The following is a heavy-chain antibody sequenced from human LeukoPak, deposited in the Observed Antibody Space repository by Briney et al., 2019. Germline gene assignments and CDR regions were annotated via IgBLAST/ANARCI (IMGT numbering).Heavy chain of an antibody. CDR2: IDGDGSST. CDR1: GFTFSSYW. V-gene: IGHV3-74*01. J-gene: IGHJ4*02. CDR3: ARVPGVAVAGTSYCDY. D-gene: IGHD6-19*01. Sequence: GGSLRLSCAASGFTFSSYWMHWVRQAPGKGLVWVSRIDGDGSSTNYADSVKGRFTISRDNAKNTMYLQMNSLRADDTAVYYCARVPGVAVAGTSYCDYWGQGTLVTVSS.